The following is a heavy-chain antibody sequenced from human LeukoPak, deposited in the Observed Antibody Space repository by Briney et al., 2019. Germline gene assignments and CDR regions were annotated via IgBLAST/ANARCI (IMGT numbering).Heavy chain of an antibody. Sequence: ASVKVSCKASGYTFTSYDINWLRQATGQGLEWMGWMNPNSGNTGYAQKFQGRVTITRNTSISTAYMELSSLRSEDTAVYYCARGPFSEPGIAVAGSFDYWGQGTLVTVSS. CDR3: ARGPFSEPGIAVAGSFDY. CDR2: MNPNSGNT. J-gene: IGHJ4*02. V-gene: IGHV1-8*03. D-gene: IGHD6-19*01. CDR1: GYTFTSYD.